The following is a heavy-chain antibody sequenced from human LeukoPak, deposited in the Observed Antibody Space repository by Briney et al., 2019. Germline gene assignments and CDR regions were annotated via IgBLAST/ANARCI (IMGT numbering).Heavy chain of an antibody. V-gene: IGHV1-46*01. J-gene: IGHJ5*02. CDR2: INPGGSWT. CDR1: GYTFTGYY. D-gene: IGHD1-26*01. Sequence: GASVKVSCKASGYTFTGYYMHWVRQAPGQGLEWMGVINPGGSWTSYAQKFQGRVTMTRDMSTSTDYMELSSLRSGDTAVYYCARDNSVGDTAWWFDPWGQGTLVTVSS. CDR3: ARDNSVGDTAWWFDP.